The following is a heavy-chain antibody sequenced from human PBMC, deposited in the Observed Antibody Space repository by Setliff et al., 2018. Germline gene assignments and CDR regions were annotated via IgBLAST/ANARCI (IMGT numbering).Heavy chain of an antibody. CDR1: GFVFTNAW. V-gene: IGHV3-15*01. D-gene: IGHD3-10*01. J-gene: IGHJ4*02. CDR3: TTDWSRGDSGNYLRLDY. Sequence: GGSLRLSCSASGFVFTNAWLSWVRQAPGKGLEWVGRIKGFPDGETTDYAAPVKGRFTLSRDDSKNTLFLQMNSLKTEDTALYYCTTDWSRGDSGNYLRLDYWGPGTLVTVSS. CDR2: IKGFPDGETT.